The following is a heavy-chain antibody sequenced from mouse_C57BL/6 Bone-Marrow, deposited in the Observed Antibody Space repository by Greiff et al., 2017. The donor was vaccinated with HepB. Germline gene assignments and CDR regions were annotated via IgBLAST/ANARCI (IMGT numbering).Heavy chain of an antibody. Sequence: QVQLQQPGAELVKPGASVKLSCKASGYTFTSYWMHWVKQRPGQGLEWIGMIHPNSGSTNYNEKFKSKATLTVDKSSSTAYMQLSSLTSEDSAVYYCASLYYDYDGFAYWGKGTLVTVSA. CDR3: ASLYYDYDGFAY. D-gene: IGHD2-4*01. V-gene: IGHV1-64*01. J-gene: IGHJ3*01. CDR1: GYTFTSYW. CDR2: IHPNSGST.